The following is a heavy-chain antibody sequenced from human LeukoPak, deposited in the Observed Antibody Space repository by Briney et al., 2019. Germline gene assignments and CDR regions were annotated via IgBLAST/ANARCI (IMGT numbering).Heavy chain of an antibody. CDR1: RGSISSYY. CDR2: IYTRGST. J-gene: IGHJ3*02. V-gene: IGHV4-4*07. CDR3: ARELVPRYAFDI. D-gene: IGHD2-8*01. Sequence: PSETLSLTCTVSRGSISSYYCSWIRQPAGKGLEWIGRIYTRGSTNYNPFLKSRVTMSVGTSKNQFSLKLSSVTAADTAVYYCARELVPRYAFDIWGQGTMVTVSS.